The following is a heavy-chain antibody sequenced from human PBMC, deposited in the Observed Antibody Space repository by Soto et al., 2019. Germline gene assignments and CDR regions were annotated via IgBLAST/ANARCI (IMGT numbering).Heavy chain of an antibody. J-gene: IGHJ6*02. V-gene: IGHV4-39*01. CDR2: IYYSGST. D-gene: IGHD3-3*01. CDR3: ARHYDFWSGYGDV. Sequence: SETLSLTCTVSGGSISSSSYYWGWIRQPPGKGLEWIGSIYYSGSTYYNPSLKSRVTISVDTSKNQFSLKLSSVTAADTAVYYCARHYDFWSGYGDVWGQGTTVTVSS. CDR1: GGSISSSSYY.